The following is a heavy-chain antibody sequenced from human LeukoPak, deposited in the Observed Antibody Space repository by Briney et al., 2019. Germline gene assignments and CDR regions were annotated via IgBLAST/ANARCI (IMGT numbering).Heavy chain of an antibody. Sequence: SDTVSLLCSLCGRPLSLGDYLGRSTPRPGAGGLGRFGYFCYSRSPYYNPILKSRITISVDTSKSQFSLKLSSVTAEDTAVYYCARDTPQLRACIVVVPAAIGYGMDVWGQGATVTVSS. V-gene: IGHV4-30-4*02. D-gene: IGHD2-2*02. J-gene: IGHJ6*02. CDR1: GRPLSLGDYL. CDR3: ARDTPQLRACIVVVPAAIGYGMDV. CDR2: FCYSRSP.